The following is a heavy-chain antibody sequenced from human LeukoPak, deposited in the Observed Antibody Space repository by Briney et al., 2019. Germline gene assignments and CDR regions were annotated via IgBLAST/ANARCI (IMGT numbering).Heavy chain of an antibody. CDR2: ISAYNGNT. D-gene: IGHD2-2*01. J-gene: IGHJ4*02. CDR1: GYTFTSYG. V-gene: IGHV1-18*01. Sequence: ASVKVSCKASGYTFTSYGISWVRQAPGQGLEWMGWISAYNGNTSYAQKLQGRVTMTTDTSTSTAYMELRSLRSDDTAVYYCARDPSRYCSSTSCYVYWGQGTLVTVSS. CDR3: ARDPSRYCSSTSCYVY.